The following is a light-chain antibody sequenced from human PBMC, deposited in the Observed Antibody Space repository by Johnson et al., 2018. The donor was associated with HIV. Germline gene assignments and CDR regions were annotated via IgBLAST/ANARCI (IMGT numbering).Light chain of an antibody. J-gene: IGLJ1*01. V-gene: IGLV1-51*01. CDR2: DNN. CDR1: SSNIGNNY. CDR3: GTWDSSLSAFYV. Sequence: QSVLTQPPSVSAAPGQKVTISCSGSSSNIGNNYVSWYQQLPGTAPKLLIYDNNKRPSGIPDRFSGSKSGTSATRGITGLQAGDEADYYCGTWDSSLSAFYVFGTGTKVTVL.